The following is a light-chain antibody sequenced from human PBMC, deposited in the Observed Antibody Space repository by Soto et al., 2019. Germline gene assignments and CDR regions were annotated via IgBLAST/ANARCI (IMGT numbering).Light chain of an antibody. CDR2: LEDTGIY. CDR3: ETWDRNTVV. J-gene: IGLJ2*01. Sequence: QLVLTQSSSAAACLGSSVELTCTLSSGHSCYIIAWHQQQPGKAPRYLMKLEDTGIYNKGSGVPDRFSGSSSGADRYLTISNLQFEDEADYYCETWDRNTVVFGGGTKLTVL. CDR1: SGHSCYI. V-gene: IGLV4-60*02.